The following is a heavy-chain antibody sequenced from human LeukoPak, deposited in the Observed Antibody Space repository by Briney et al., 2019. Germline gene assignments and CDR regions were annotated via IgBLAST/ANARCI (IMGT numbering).Heavy chain of an antibody. D-gene: IGHD3-22*01. V-gene: IGHV4-34*01. J-gene: IGHJ5*02. CDR2: INHSGST. Sequence: SETLSLTCAVYGGSFNTYCWNWIRQPPGKGLEWIGEINHSGSTNYNPSLKSRVSISVDTYKNQFSLKLSSVTAADTAVYYCASRTYYYDSSGYVEGWFDPWGQGTLVSVSS. CDR3: ASRTYYYDSSGYVEGWFDP. CDR1: GGSFNTYC.